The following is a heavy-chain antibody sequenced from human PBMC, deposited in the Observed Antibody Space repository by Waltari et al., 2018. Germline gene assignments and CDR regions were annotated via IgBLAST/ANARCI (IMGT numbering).Heavy chain of an antibody. Sequence: QLQLQESGPGLVKPSETLSLTCTVSGGSISSSSYNWGWIRQPPGKGLEWIGSIYYSGSTYYNPSLKSRVTISVDTSKNQFSLKLSSVTAADTAVYYCAREGDNWNDVSYWGQGTLVTVSS. CDR2: IYYSGST. D-gene: IGHD1-1*01. CDR3: AREGDNWNDVSY. V-gene: IGHV4-39*07. CDR1: GGSISSSSYN. J-gene: IGHJ4*02.